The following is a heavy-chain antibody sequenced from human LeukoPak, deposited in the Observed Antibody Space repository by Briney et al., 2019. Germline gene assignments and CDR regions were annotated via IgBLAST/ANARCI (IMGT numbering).Heavy chain of an antibody. J-gene: IGHJ4*02. CDR3: AREIPYPDCGSSGCYGPWDY. V-gene: IGHV1-18*01. CDR2: ISASNGNT. Sequence: ASVKVSCKPSGYTFASSGISWVRQAPGQGLEWMGWISASNGNTNYAQNLQGGVTMTTDTSTGTAYMELRSLRSDDTAVYYCAREIPYPDCGSSGCYGPWDYWGQGTLVTVSS. CDR1: GYTFASSG. D-gene: IGHD2-2*01.